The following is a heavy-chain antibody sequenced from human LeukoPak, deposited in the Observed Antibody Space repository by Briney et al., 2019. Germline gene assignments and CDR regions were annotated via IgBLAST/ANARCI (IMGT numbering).Heavy chain of an antibody. D-gene: IGHD4-11*01. V-gene: IGHV4-31*03. CDR1: GGSISSGGYY. Sequence: PSETLSLTCTVSGGSISSGGYYWSWIRQHPGKGLEWIGYIYYSGSTYYNPSLKSRVTISVDTSKNQFSLKLSSVTAADTAVYYCAGHLPYSNYCYYWGQGTLVTVSS. CDR3: AGHLPYSNYCYY. J-gene: IGHJ4*02. CDR2: IYYSGST.